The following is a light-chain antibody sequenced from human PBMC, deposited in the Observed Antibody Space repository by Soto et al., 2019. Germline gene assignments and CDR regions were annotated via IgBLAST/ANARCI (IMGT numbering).Light chain of an antibody. CDR3: QQYHKWPLT. J-gene: IGKJ4*01. Sequence: DIVLTQSPGTLSLSPGERATLSCRASQSVSSIYLAWYQQKPGQAPRLLVYGASTRATGIPDRFSGSGSGTEFTLSISSLQSEDFAVYYCQQYHKWPLTFGGGTKVDI. CDR2: GAS. CDR1: QSVSSIY. V-gene: IGKV3-15*01.